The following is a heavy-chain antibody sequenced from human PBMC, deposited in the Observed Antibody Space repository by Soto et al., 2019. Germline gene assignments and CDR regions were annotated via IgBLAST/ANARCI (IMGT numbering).Heavy chain of an antibody. CDR1: GYSFSTYW. J-gene: IGHJ4*02. CDR2: IYPGDSDT. V-gene: IGHV5-51*01. CDR3: ARHSLATQPGDY. D-gene: IGHD5-12*01. Sequence: GASLKISCKASGYSFSTYWIAWVRQRPGKGLDWMGIIYPGDSDTRYSPSFQGQVTLSVDNSIDTAYLEWTTLRASDSAMYYCARHSLATQPGDYWGQGTRVTVSS.